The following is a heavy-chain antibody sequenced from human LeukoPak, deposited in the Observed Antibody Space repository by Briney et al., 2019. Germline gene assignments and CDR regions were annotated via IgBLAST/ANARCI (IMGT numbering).Heavy chain of an antibody. CDR3: AKPAATSYYFDY. Sequence: GGSLRLSCAASGFTFSSYAMSWVRRAPGKGLEWVSAISGSGGSTYYADSVKGRFTISRDNFKNTLYLQMHSLRAEDTAVYYCAKPAATSYYFDYWGQGTLVTVSS. V-gene: IGHV3-23*01. CDR1: GFTFSSYA. J-gene: IGHJ4*02. D-gene: IGHD2-2*01. CDR2: ISGSGGST.